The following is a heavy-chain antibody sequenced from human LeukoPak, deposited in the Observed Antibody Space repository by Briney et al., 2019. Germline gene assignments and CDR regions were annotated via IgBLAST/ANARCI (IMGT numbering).Heavy chain of an antibody. J-gene: IGHJ4*02. V-gene: IGHV4-4*02. CDR1: GGSISNTNW. CDR2: VNLQGST. D-gene: IGHD6-19*01. Sequence: PSGTLSLTCGVPGGSISNTNWWTWVRQPPGKGLEWIGEVNLQGSTNYNPSLKSRVAISVDKSENHISLKLVSDTKTDTGVYFCASQCGPCRPLDYSGQGTLVTVSS. CDR3: ASQCGPCRPLDY.